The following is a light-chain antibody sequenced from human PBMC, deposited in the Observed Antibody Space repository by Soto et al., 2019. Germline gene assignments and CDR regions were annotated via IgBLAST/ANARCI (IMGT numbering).Light chain of an antibody. J-gene: IGKJ1*01. Sequence: DIQTTQSPSSLSASVGDRVTITCRTSQSVSGYLNWYQQEPGKASKLLIYAASSLQSGVPSRFSGSGSGTDFSLTISSLQPEDFATYYCQQTYTSPRTFGQGTKVDIK. CDR1: QSVSGY. CDR3: QQTYTSPRT. V-gene: IGKV1-39*01. CDR2: AAS.